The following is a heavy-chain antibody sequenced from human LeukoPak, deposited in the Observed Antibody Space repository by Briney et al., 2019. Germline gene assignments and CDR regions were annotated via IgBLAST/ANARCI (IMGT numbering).Heavy chain of an antibody. V-gene: IGHV3-48*02. CDR3: ASRYYFDY. CDR2: ITADSGTT. Sequence: RGSLRLSCAVSGFTFSTKSMNWVRQAPGKGLEWVSYITADSGTTYYADSVKGRFTISRDNAKNSLYLQKNSLRDEDTAVYYCASRYYFDYWGQGTLVTVSS. CDR1: GFTFSTKS. D-gene: IGHD3-16*02. J-gene: IGHJ4*02.